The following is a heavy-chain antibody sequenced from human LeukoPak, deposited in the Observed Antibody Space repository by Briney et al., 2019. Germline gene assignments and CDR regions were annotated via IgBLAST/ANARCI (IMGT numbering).Heavy chain of an antibody. D-gene: IGHD2-21*01. Sequence: ASVKVSCKASGYTFTSYDINWVRQATGQGLEWMGWMNPNSGNTGYAQKFQGRVTMTRNTSISTAYMELSSLRSEDTAVYYCARSDGLLGAFDIWGQGTMVTVSS. V-gene: IGHV1-8*01. CDR1: GYTFTSYD. CDR2: MNPNSGNT. J-gene: IGHJ3*02. CDR3: ARSDGLLGAFDI.